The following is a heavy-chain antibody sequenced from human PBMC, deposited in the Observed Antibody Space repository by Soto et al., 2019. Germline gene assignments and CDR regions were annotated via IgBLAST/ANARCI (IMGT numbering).Heavy chain of an antibody. CDR2: IKQDGSEK. Sequence: GGSLRLSCAASGFTFSSYWMSWVRQAPGKGLEWVANIKQDGSEKYYVDSVKGRFTISRDNAKNSLYLQMNSLRAEDTAVYYCAGTPPTGTTPHYFDYWGQGTLVTVSS. D-gene: IGHD1-1*01. J-gene: IGHJ4*02. V-gene: IGHV3-7*01. CDR1: GFTFSSYW. CDR3: AGTPPTGTTPHYFDY.